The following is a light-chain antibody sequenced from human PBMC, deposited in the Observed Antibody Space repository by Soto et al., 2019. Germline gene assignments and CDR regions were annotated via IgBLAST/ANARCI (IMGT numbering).Light chain of an antibody. V-gene: IGKV1-17*01. CDR2: AAS. CDR1: QDIKND. CDR3: LQHNHFPPYS. J-gene: IGKJ2*03. Sequence: DIQMTQSPSSLAASVGDRVTITCRASQDIKNDLAWYQQKPGEAPKPLIYAASSLQSGVPSKFSGRGSGTEFTHTISTLQPEDFATYYCLQHNHFPPYSFGQGTKLEIK.